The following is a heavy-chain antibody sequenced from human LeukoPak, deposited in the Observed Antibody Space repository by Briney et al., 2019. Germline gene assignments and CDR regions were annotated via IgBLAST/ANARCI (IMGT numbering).Heavy chain of an antibody. CDR1: GFTFSSYA. J-gene: IGHJ5*02. CDR2: ISGSGGST. V-gene: IGHV3-23*01. CDR3: AKDLSITMVRGVIRFPGWFDP. Sequence: GGSLRLSCAASGFTFSSYAMSWVRQAPGKGLEWVSAISGSGGSTYYADSVQGRFTISRDNSKNTLYLQMNSLRAEDTAVYYCAKDLSITMVRGVIRFPGWFDPWGQGTLVTVSS. D-gene: IGHD3-10*01.